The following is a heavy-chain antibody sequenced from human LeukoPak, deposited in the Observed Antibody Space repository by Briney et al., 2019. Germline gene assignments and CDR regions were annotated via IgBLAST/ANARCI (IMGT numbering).Heavy chain of an antibody. V-gene: IGHV3-66*01. CDR3: ARDLTGGSRYYFYYMDG. D-gene: IGHD2-8*02. CDR1: GFTVSSNY. J-gene: IGHJ6*03. Sequence: GGSLTLSCAASGFTVSSNYMSWVRQAPGKGLEWVSVIYSGGSTYYADSVKGRFTISRDNSKNTLYLQMNSLRAEDTAVYYCARDLTGGSRYYFYYMDGWGKGVTVTISS. CDR2: IYSGGST.